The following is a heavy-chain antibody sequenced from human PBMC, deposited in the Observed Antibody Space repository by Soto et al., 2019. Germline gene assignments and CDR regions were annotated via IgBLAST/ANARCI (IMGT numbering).Heavy chain of an antibody. V-gene: IGHV4-59*01. D-gene: IGHD3-22*01. CDR3: TGAYYDVSGYSLDP. CDR1: GGSISSGY. CDR2: IYYGGSI. J-gene: IGHJ5*02. Sequence: LETLSLTCSVSGGSISSGYWTWIRQPPGKGLEWIGYIYYGGSINYNPSLKSRVIISVDTAKNQFSLRLSSVSAADTAVYYCTGAYYDVSGYSLDPWGQGTSVTVSS.